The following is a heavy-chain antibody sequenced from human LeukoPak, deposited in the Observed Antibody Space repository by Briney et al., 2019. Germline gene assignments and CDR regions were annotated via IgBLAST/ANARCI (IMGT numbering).Heavy chain of an antibody. CDR2: IYPRDSDT. CDR1: GYRFSTYW. Sequence: GESLKISFKGSGYRFSTYWIGWVRQMPGKGLEWMGNIYPRDSDTRYSPSFRGQVTISADKSISTAYLQWSSLKASDTAIYYCARHTSYGSDYWGQGTLVTVSS. J-gene: IGHJ4*02. D-gene: IGHD3-10*01. V-gene: IGHV5-51*01. CDR3: ARHTSYGSDY.